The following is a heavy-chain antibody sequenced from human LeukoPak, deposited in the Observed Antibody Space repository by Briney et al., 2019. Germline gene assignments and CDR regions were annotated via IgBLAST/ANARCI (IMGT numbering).Heavy chain of an antibody. J-gene: IGHJ4*02. CDR3: ARVPVVGANIYYFDY. CDR2: IYYSGST. V-gene: IGHV4-39*07. CDR1: GGSISSNRYY. D-gene: IGHD1-26*01. Sequence: ASETLSLTCTVSGGSISSNRYYWGWIRQPPGKGLEWIGSIYYSGSTYYNPSLKSRVTISVDTSKNQFSLKLSSETAADTAVYYCARVPVVGANIYYFDYWGQGTLVTVSS.